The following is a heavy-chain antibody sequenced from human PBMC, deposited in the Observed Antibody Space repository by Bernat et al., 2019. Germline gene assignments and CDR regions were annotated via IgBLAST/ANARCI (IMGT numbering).Heavy chain of an antibody. Sequence: EELLVESGGGLVKPGGSLSLSCAASGFSFTNAWMTWVRQAPGKGLEWVGRVKSKSDGGTTDYAAPVKGRFTISRDDSKNTLYLQMNGLKTDDTAVYYCTTGGPRLQPCGFWGQGTLVTVSS. D-gene: IGHD1-1*01. CDR1: GFSFTNAW. CDR2: VKSKSDGGTT. V-gene: IGHV3-15*01. CDR3: TTGGPRLQPCGF. J-gene: IGHJ4*02.